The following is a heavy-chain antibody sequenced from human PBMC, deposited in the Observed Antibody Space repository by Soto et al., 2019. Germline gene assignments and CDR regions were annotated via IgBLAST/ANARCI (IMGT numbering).Heavy chain of an antibody. CDR3: ARGPRERARHGVVFY. V-gene: IGHV4-34*01. J-gene: IGHJ4*02. D-gene: IGHD3-16*01. CDR2: INHSGST. CDR1: GGSFSGYY. Sequence: PSETLSLTCAVYGGSFSGYYWSWIRQPPGKGLEWIGEINHSGSTNYNPSLKSRVTISVDTSKNQFSLKLSSVTAADTAVYYCARGPRERARHGVVFYWGQGTPVTVSS.